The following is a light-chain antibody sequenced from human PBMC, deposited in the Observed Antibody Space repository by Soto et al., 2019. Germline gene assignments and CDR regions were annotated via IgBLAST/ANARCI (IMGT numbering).Light chain of an antibody. CDR3: EQAGSFPLT. Sequence: DIQMTQSPSSVSASIGDRVTITCRASQGVGSWLAWYQQKPGKAPKLLIYAASTLQSGVPSRFSGSGSGTDFTLTISSLQPEDFATYYCEQAGSFPLTCGGGTKVEIK. CDR2: AAS. J-gene: IGKJ4*02. CDR1: QGVGSW. V-gene: IGKV1D-12*01.